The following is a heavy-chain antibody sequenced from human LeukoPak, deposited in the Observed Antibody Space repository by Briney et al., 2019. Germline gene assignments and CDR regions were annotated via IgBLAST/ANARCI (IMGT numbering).Heavy chain of an antibody. V-gene: IGHV3-7*03. D-gene: IGHD6-19*01. J-gene: IGHJ6*02. CDR1: GFSFSSYY. CDR2: INPDGSER. CDR3: TRDLAAVPGPRMDV. Sequence: TGRSLRLSCAASGFSFSSYYMSWVRQAPGKGLEWVALINPDGSERYYVDSVKGRFTISRDNARNSLYLQMDSLRDDDTAMYFCTRDLAAVPGPRMDVWGQGTTVTVSS.